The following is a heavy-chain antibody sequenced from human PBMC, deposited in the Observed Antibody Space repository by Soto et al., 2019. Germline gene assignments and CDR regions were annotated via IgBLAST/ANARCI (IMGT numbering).Heavy chain of an antibody. V-gene: IGHV4-34*01. CDR3: ARAVGGYDFWSPSYYYYYYMDV. CDR1: GGSFSGYY. Sequence: QVQLQQWGAGLLKPSETLSLTCAVYGGSFSGYYWSWIRQPTRRGLEWTGEINHSGSTNYNPSLKSRVSMSVDTSKNQFSLKLSSVTAADTAVYFCARAVGGYDFWSPSYYYYYYMDVWGKGTTVTVSS. D-gene: IGHD3-3*01. J-gene: IGHJ6*03. CDR2: INHSGST.